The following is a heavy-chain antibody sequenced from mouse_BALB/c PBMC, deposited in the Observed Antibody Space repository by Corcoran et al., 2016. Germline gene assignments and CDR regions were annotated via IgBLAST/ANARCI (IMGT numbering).Heavy chain of an antibody. CDR1: GYTFTYSG. Sequence: QIQLVKSGPELKKPGETVKISCKASGYTFTYSGMTWVKQAPGKGLKRMGLINTYTGEPTYADDFKGRFALSLETSASTAYLQINNLKNEDMATYFCARGSSGYDYWGQGTTLTVSS. J-gene: IGHJ2*01. D-gene: IGHD3-1*01. CDR3: ARGSSGYDY. CDR2: INTYTGEP. V-gene: IGHV9-1*02.